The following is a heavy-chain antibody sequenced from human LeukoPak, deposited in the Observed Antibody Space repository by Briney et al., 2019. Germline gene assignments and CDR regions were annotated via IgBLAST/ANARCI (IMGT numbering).Heavy chain of an antibody. CDR2: VYSGDDGT. CDR3: AKRSRGYYDY. J-gene: IGHJ4*02. V-gene: IGHV3-66*02. D-gene: IGHD2-21*01. Sequence: GGSLRLSCAASGFTVFSDNMSWVRQSPGKGLEWVSVVYSGDDGTNYAESVRGRFTISRDNSKNTVYLQMNSLRVEDTGVYYCAKRSRGYYDYWGQGTMVTVSS. CDR1: GFTVFSDN.